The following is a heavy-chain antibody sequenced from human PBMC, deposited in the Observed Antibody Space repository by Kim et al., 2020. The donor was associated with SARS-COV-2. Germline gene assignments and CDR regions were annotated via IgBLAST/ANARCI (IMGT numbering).Heavy chain of an antibody. J-gene: IGHJ4*02. Sequence: GGSLRLSCVASGFTFNNYGMHWVRQTPDKGLEWVALIWYDGSDKYYADSVKGRFTISRDNSKNTLYLQLHSLRADDTAVYYCAKERMYTGWAGFDYWGQGTLVTVSS. D-gene: IGHD1-26*01. CDR3: AKERMYTGWAGFDY. V-gene: IGHV3-33*03. CDR2: IWYDGSDK. CDR1: GFTFNNYG.